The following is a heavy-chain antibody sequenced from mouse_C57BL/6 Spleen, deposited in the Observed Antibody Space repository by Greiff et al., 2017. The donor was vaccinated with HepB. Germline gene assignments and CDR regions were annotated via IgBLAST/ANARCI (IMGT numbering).Heavy chain of an antibody. CDR2: IYPSDSET. Sequence: QVQLQQPGAELVRPGSSVKLSCKASGYTFTSYWMDWVKQRPGQGLEWIGNIYPSDSETHYNQKFKDKATLTVDKSSSTAYMQLSSLTSEDSAVYYCASGYYGSSYVGFAYWGQETLVTVSA. CDR3: ASGYYGSSYVGFAY. V-gene: IGHV1-61*01. D-gene: IGHD1-1*01. J-gene: IGHJ3*01. CDR1: GYTFTSYW.